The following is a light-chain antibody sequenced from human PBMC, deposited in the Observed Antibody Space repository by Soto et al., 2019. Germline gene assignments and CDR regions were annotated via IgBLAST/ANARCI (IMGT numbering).Light chain of an antibody. CDR1: SSDVGAYDF. Sequence: QSALTQPASVSGSPGQSVTISCTGTSSDVGAYDFVSWYQQHPGKAPKLLISEVSDRPSGVSFRFSDSKSGNTASLTISGLQADDEADYYCSSYTGTKVLFGGGTKLTVL. J-gene: IGLJ2*01. V-gene: IGLV2-14*01. CDR3: SSYTGTKVL. CDR2: EVS.